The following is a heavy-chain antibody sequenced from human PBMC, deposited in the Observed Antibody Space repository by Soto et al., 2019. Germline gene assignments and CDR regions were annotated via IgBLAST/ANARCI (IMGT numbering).Heavy chain of an antibody. J-gene: IGHJ4*02. D-gene: IGHD3-22*01. CDR3: AKDLDYYDSRGYFDY. CDR1: GFTFSSYG. V-gene: IGHV3-30*18. CDR2: ISYDGSNK. Sequence: GGSLRLSCAASGFTFSSYGMHWVRQAPGKGLEWVAVISYDGSNKYYADSVKGRFTISRDNSKNTLYLQMNSLRAEATAVYYCAKDLDYYDSRGYFDYWGQGTLVTVSS.